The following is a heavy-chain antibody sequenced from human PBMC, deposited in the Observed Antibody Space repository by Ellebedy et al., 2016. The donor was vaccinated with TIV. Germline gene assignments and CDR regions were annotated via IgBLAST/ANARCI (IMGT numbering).Heavy chain of an antibody. CDR1: GFTFSSFA. J-gene: IGHJ4*02. CDR2: ISGSGGST. Sequence: GESLKISXAASGFTFSSFAMTWVRQAPGKGLEWVSTISGSGGSTYYADSVKGRFTISRDNSKNTLYLQTDSPRADDTAIYYCAKDLRGGLDYWGQGALVIVSS. CDR3: AKDLRGGLDY. V-gene: IGHV3-23*01. D-gene: IGHD3-10*01.